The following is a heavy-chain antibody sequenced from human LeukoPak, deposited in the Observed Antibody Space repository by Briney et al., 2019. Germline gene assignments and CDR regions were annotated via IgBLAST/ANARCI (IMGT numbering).Heavy chain of an antibody. D-gene: IGHD3-22*01. Sequence: GTSLRLSCAASGFTFSSYVMHWVRQAPGKGLEWVTVISYDATNENYADSVKGRFTISRDNSKNTLYSQMSSLRPEDTAVYYCARDPRSSGYFFDYWGQGTLVTVSS. J-gene: IGHJ4*02. CDR1: GFTFSSYV. CDR3: ARDPRSSGYFFDY. V-gene: IGHV3-30*04. CDR2: ISYDATNE.